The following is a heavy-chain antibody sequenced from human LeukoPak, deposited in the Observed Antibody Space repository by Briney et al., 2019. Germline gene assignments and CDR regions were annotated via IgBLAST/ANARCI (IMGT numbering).Heavy chain of an antibody. CDR3: ARAEAAVLDY. D-gene: IGHD6-13*01. CDR1: GGSISSYY. V-gene: IGHV4-59*01. Sequence: SETLSLTCTVSGGSISSYYWSWIRQPPGKGLEWIGYIYYSGSTNYNPSLKSRVTISVDTSKNQFSLKLSSVTAADTAVYNCARAEAAVLDYWGQGTLVTVSS. J-gene: IGHJ4*02. CDR2: IYYSGST.